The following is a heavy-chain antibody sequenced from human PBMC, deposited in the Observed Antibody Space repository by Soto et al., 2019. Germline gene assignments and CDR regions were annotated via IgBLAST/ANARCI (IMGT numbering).Heavy chain of an antibody. V-gene: IGHV3-11*01. D-gene: IGHD1-7*01. CDR2: IIRSGSTI. Sequence: QVQLVESGGGLVKPGGSLRLSCAASGFTFSDYYMSWIRQAPGRGLEWVSYIIRSGSTIYYADSVKARFTISRDNAKNSLYLQMNSLRAEDTAVYYCATLLELGWFDPWGQGTLVTVSS. CDR3: ATLLELGWFDP. CDR1: GFTFSDYY. J-gene: IGHJ5*02.